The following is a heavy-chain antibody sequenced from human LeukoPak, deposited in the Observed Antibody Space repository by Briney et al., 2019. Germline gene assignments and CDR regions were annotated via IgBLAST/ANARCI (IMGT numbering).Heavy chain of an antibody. CDR1: GFTFSSYA. CDR3: ARARWLRGQDAFDI. V-gene: IGHV3-30-3*01. CDR2: ISYDGSNK. J-gene: IGHJ3*02. Sequence: GGSLRLSCAASGFTFSSYAMHWVRQAPGKGLEWVAVISYDGSNKYYADSVKGRFTISRDNSKNTLYLQMNSLRAEDTAVYYCARARWLRGQDAFDIWGQGTMVTVSS. D-gene: IGHD5-24*01.